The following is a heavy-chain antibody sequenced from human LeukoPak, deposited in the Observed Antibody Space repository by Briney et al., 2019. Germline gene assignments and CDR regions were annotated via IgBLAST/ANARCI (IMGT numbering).Heavy chain of an antibody. J-gene: IGHJ3*02. CDR3: ARDREYYYDSSGYYNDAFDI. V-gene: IGHV1-69*04. CDR1: GGTFSSYA. Sequence: GASVKVSCKASGGTFSSYAISWVRQSPGLGLEWMGRIIPIFGIANYAQKFQGRVTITADKSTSTAYMELSSLRSEDTAVYYCARDREYYYDSSGYYNDAFDIWGQGTMVTVSS. D-gene: IGHD3-22*01. CDR2: IIPIFGIA.